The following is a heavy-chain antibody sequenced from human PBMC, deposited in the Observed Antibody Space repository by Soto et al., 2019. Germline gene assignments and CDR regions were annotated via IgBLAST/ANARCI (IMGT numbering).Heavy chain of an antibody. Sequence: QVQLVQSGAEVKKPGASVKVSCKASGYTFTSYGISWVRQAPGQGLEWMGWISAYNGNTNYAQKLQGRVTMTTYTSTSTAYMELRSLRSDDTAVYYCAREGRHSSSWSSLGYFDYWGQGTLVTVSS. D-gene: IGHD6-13*01. CDR2: ISAYNGNT. V-gene: IGHV1-18*01. CDR1: GYTFTSYG. CDR3: AREGRHSSSWSSLGYFDY. J-gene: IGHJ4*02.